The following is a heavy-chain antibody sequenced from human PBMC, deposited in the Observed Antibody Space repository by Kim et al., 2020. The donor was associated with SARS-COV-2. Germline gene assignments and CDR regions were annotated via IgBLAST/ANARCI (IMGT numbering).Heavy chain of an antibody. CDR1: GFTFSSYA. J-gene: IGHJ4*02. Sequence: GGSLRLSCAASGFTFSSYAMSWVRQAPGKGLEWVSAISGSGGSTYYADSVKGRFTISRDNSKNTLYLQMNSLRAEDTAVYYCAKDRDTMTHAGALGDYWGQGTLVTVSS. CDR2: ISGSGGST. CDR3: AKDRDTMTHAGALGDY. D-gene: IGHD3-22*01. V-gene: IGHV3-23*01.